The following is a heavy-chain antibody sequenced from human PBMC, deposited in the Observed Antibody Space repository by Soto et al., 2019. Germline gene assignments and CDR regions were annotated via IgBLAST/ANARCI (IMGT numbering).Heavy chain of an antibody. CDR2: IYYSGST. J-gene: IGHJ4*02. CDR3: ARPSVGSSSSWYAEYYFDY. D-gene: IGHD6-13*01. V-gene: IGHV4-39*01. Sequence: QLQLQESGPGLVKPSETLSLTCTVSGGSISSSSYYWGWIRQPPGKGLEWIGSIYYSGSTYYNPSLKSRVTISEDTSKNQFSLKLSSVTAADTAVYYCARPSVGSSSSWYAEYYFDYWGQGTLVTVSS. CDR1: GGSISSSSYY.